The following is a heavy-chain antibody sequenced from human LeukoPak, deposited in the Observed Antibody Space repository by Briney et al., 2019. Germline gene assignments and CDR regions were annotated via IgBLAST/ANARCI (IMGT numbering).Heavy chain of an antibody. Sequence: ASVKVSCKASGYKFSIFGISWVRHAPGQGLEWMGWISAIDGNTNYAQNLHGRVIMTTDTSTRTAYIELQSPRSDDTAVYYCARVGVVVPAGWFDPWGQGTLVTVSS. V-gene: IGHV1-18*01. D-gene: IGHD2-2*01. CDR1: GYKFSIFG. CDR3: ARVGVVVPAGWFDP. CDR2: ISAIDGNT. J-gene: IGHJ5*02.